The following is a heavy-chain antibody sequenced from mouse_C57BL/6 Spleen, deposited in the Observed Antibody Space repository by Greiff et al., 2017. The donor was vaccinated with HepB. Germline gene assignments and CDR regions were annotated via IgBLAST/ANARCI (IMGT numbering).Heavy chain of an antibody. V-gene: IGHV1-36*01. Sequence: VQLQQSGPVLVKPGPSVKISCKASGFTFTDYYMHWVKQGHGKSLEWIGLVYPYNGATCYNRKFKGKATLTVDTATSTIYMELNSLTSEGSAGYYCTTGTHYAMDCWGQGTSVTVAS. D-gene: IGHD4-1*01. CDR1: GFTFTDYY. J-gene: IGHJ4*01. CDR2: VYPYNGAT. CDR3: TTGTHYAMDC.